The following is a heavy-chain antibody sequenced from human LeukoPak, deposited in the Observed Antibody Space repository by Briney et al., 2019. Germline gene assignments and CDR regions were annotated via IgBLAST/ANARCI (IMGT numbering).Heavy chain of an antibody. Sequence: SETLSLTCTVSGGSISSYYWSWIRQPPGKGLEWIGYIYYSGSTNYNPSLKSRVTISVDTSKNQFSLKLSSVTAADTAVYYCARGQVSGWYWDPLDYWGQGTLVTVSS. CDR1: GGSISSYY. V-gene: IGHV4-59*01. J-gene: IGHJ4*02. D-gene: IGHD6-19*01. CDR2: IYYSGST. CDR3: ARGQVSGWYWDPLDY.